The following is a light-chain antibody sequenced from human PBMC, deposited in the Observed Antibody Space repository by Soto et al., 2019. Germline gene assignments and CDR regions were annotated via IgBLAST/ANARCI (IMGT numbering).Light chain of an antibody. J-gene: IGKJ4*01. CDR3: QQYGSSPT. CDR2: GAS. V-gene: IGKV3-20*01. CDR1: QSVSSSY. Sequence: EIVLTQSPGTLSLSPGERATLSCRASQSVSSSYLAWYQQKPGQAPRLLIYGASSRATGIPDSFSGSGSGTDVTLTISRLEREDFAVDYCQQYGSSPTFGGGTKVEIK.